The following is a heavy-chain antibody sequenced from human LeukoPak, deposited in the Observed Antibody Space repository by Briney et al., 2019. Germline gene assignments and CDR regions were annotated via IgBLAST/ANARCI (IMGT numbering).Heavy chain of an antibody. V-gene: IGHV3-21*01. CDR2: ISRGGDYI. CDR1: GVTFSSFT. CDR3: AREEDSSAIRTSYGMDV. Sequence: GASPRLSCAASGVTFSSFTMKWVRHAPGQGLEWVSCISRGGDYIYYADSVRGRFTISRDNAKKTVHLQMNSLRAEDTAVYYCAREEDSSAIRTSYGMDVWGQGTAVTVSS. D-gene: IGHD6-19*01. J-gene: IGHJ6*02.